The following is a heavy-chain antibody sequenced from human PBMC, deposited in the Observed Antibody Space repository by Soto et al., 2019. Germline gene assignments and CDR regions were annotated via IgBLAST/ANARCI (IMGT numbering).Heavy chain of an antibody. J-gene: IGHJ6*02. Sequence: QVQLVQSGAEVKKPGASVKVSCKASGYTFSSYDINWVRQATGQGLEWMGWMNPNTGNSVYAQKFQGRVTMTRNTSISTAYMELSSLRSEDTAVYYCASERAYGMDVWGQGTTVTVSS. CDR2: MNPNTGNS. V-gene: IGHV1-8*01. CDR3: ASERAYGMDV. CDR1: GYTFSSYD.